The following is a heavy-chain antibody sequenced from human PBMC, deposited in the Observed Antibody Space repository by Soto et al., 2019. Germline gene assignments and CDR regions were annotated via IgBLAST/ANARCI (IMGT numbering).Heavy chain of an antibody. CDR3: TTDPVTMIVVVPPSG. Sequence: SETLSLTCAVSGGSISSGGYSWSWIRQPPGKGLEWIGYIYHSGSTYYNPSLKSRVTISVDRSKNQFSLKLSSVTAADTAVYYCTTDPVTMIVVVPPSGWGQGTLVTVSS. CDR1: GGSISSGGYS. CDR2: IYHSGST. D-gene: IGHD3-22*01. J-gene: IGHJ4*02. V-gene: IGHV4-30-2*01.